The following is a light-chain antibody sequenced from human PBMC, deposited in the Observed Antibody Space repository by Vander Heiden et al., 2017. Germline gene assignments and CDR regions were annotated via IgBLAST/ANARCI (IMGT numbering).Light chain of an antibody. J-gene: IGKJ3*01. CDR3: QQYGSSPRVT. Sequence: IVLTQSPGTLSLSPGERATLSCRASQSVSSSYLAWYQQKPGQAPRLLIYGASSRATGIPDRCSGSGSGTDFTLTISRREPEDFAVYYCQQYGSSPRVTFGPGTKVDIK. V-gene: IGKV3-20*01. CDR1: QSVSSSY. CDR2: GAS.